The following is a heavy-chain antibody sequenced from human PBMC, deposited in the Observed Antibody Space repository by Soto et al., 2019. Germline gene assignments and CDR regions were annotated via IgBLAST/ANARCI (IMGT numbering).Heavy chain of an antibody. D-gene: IGHD6-13*01. CDR1: GFTFTSSA. V-gene: IGHV1-58*01. J-gene: IGHJ4*02. CDR2: IVVGSGNT. Sequence: QMQLVQSGPEVKKPGTSVKVSCKASGFTFTSSAVQWVRQARGQRLEWIGWIVVGSGNTNYAQKFQERVTITRHMSTSTAYMELSSLSSEDTAVYYWAAVIPRIAEATQPDYWGQGTLVTVSS. CDR3: AAVIPRIAEATQPDY.